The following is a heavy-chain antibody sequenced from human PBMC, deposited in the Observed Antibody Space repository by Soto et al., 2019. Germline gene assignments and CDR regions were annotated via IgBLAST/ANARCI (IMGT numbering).Heavy chain of an antibody. CDR3: AREGFYAMDV. D-gene: IGHD2-2*01. Sequence: GGSLRLSREVSGFTFSSYEMYWVRQAPGKGPEWVAYISSSGETVYYAGSVQGRFTISRDNAKNSLYLQMSSLGAEDTAVYYCAREGFYAMDVWGQGTTVTVSS. CDR2: ISSSGETV. V-gene: IGHV3-48*03. J-gene: IGHJ6*02. CDR1: GFTFSSYE.